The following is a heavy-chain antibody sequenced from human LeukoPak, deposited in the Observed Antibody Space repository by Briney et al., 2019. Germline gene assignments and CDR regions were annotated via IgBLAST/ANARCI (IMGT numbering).Heavy chain of an antibody. V-gene: IGHV1-69*13. CDR3: ARMKATGTTEKDY. D-gene: IGHD1-7*01. CDR2: IIPIFGTA. CDR1: GGTFGSYA. Sequence: GASVKVSCKASGGTFGSYAISWVRQAPGQGLEWMGGIIPIFGTANYAQKFQGRVTITADESTSTAYMELSSLRSEDTAVYYCARMKATGTTEKDYWGQGTLVTVSS. J-gene: IGHJ4*02.